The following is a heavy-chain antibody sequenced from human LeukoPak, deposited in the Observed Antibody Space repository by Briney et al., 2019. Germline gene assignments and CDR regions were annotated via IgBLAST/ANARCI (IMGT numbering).Heavy chain of an antibody. CDR3: ARDANAAFDP. V-gene: IGHV1-2*02. CDR2: IDSNTGGT. D-gene: IGHD2-8*01. J-gene: IGHJ5*02. Sequence: ASVKVSCKASGYTFTGYYIHWVRQAPGQGLEWMGWIDSNTGGTNYAQKFQGRVTMTRDTSISTAYMELSGLTSDDTAVNYCARDANAAFDPWGQGTLVTVSS. CDR1: GYTFTGYY.